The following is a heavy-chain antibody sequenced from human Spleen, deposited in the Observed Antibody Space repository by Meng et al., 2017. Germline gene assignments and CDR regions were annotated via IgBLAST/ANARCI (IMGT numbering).Heavy chain of an antibody. CDR3: ARRLIAVAGTGWFDP. J-gene: IGHJ5*02. Sequence: SDTLSLTCAVYGGSFSGYYWSWIRQPPGKGPEWIGEINHSGSTNYNPSLKSRVTISVDTYKNQFSLKLSSVTAADTAVYYCARRLIAVAGTGWFDPWGQGTLVTVSS. CDR1: GGSFSGYY. V-gene: IGHV4-34*01. D-gene: IGHD6-19*01. CDR2: INHSGST.